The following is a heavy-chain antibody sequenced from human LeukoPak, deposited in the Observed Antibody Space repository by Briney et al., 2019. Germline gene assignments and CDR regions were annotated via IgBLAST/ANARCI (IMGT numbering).Heavy chain of an antibody. Sequence: SETLSLTCTVSGGSIRSGGYYWRWIRQPPGKGLEWIGYIYYSGSTYYNPSLKSRVTISVDTSKNQFSLKLSPMTAADTAVYYCARVVFSGSYFGAFDIWGQGTMVTVSS. V-gene: IGHV4-30-4*01. J-gene: IGHJ3*02. CDR1: GGSIRSGGYY. CDR2: IYYSGST. D-gene: IGHD3-10*01. CDR3: ARVVFSGSYFGAFDI.